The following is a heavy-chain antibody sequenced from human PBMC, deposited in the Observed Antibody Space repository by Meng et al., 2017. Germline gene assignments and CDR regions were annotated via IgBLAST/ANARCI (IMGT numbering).Heavy chain of an antibody. CDR3: ARDEDISAAGKLFGDY. D-gene: IGHD6-13*01. CDR2: INPKSGDT. CDR1: GYTFPDYW. J-gene: IGHJ4*02. V-gene: IGHV1-2*06. Sequence: QGELGQAAAEGKKPGASVKVSCKASGYTFPDYWLHWVRRAPGQGLEWMGRINPKSGDTHYAQRFQGRVTMTGDTSISTAYMELSGLRSDDTAMYYCARDEDISAAGKLFGDYWGQGTLVTVSS.